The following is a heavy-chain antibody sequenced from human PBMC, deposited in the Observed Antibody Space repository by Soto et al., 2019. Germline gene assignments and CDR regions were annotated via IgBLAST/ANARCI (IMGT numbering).Heavy chain of an antibody. CDR1: GFTFGDYA. V-gene: IGHV3-49*03. CDR3: TRGRIVDIVAGDYYYYGMDV. CDR2: IRSKAYGGTT. D-gene: IGHD5-12*01. Sequence: QPGGSLRLSCTASGFTFGDYAMSWFRQAPGKGLEWVGFIRSKAYGGTTEYAASVKGGFTISRDDSKSIAYLQMNSLKTEDTAVYYCTRGRIVDIVAGDYYYYGMDVWGQGTTLTVSS. J-gene: IGHJ6*02.